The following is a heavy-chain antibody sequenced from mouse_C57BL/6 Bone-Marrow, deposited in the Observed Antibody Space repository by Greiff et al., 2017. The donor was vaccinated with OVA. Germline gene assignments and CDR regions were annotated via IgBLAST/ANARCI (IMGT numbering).Heavy chain of an antibody. J-gene: IGHJ1*03. CDR1: GFTFSSYA. CDR3: TREGDYYYCSSRYFDV. Sequence: EVMLVESGEGLVKPGGSLKLSCAASGFTFSSYAMSWVRQTPEKRLEWVAYISSGGDYIYYADTVKGRFTISRDNARNTLYLQMSSLKSEDTAMYYCTREGDYYYCSSRYFDVWGTGTTVTVSS. V-gene: IGHV5-9-1*02. D-gene: IGHD1-1*01. CDR2: ISSGGDYI.